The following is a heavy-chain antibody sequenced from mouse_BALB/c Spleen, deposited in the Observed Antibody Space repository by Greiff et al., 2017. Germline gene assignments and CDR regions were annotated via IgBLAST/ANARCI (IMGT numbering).Heavy chain of an antibody. Sequence: GQLQQSGAELVKPGASVKLSCTASGFNIKDTYMHWVKQRPEQGLEWIGRIDPANGNTKYDPKFQGKATITADTSSNTAYLQLSSLTSEDTAVYYCGGNSYFDYWGQGTTLTVSS. J-gene: IGHJ2*01. CDR3: GGNSYFDY. V-gene: IGHV14-3*02. CDR2: IDPANGNT. CDR1: GFNIKDTY.